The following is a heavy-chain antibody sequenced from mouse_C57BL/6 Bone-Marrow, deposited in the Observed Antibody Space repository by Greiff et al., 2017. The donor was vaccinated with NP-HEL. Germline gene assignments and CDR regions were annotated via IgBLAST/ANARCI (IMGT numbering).Heavy chain of an antibody. CDR3: ARDYGSTWFAY. CDR1: GYTFTSYG. D-gene: IGHD1-1*01. J-gene: IGHJ3*01. V-gene: IGHV1-81*01. CDR2: IYPRSGNT. Sequence: QVQLQQSGAELARPGASVKLSCKASGYTFTSYGISWVKQRTGQGLEWIGEIYPRSGNTYYNEKFKGKATLTADKSSSTAYMELRSLTSVDSSVYFCARDYGSTWFAYWGQGTLVTVSA.